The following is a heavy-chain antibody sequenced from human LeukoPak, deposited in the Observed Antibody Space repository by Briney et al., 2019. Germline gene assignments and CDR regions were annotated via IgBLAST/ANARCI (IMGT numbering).Heavy chain of an antibody. Sequence: ASVKVSCKASGYTFTSYGINWVRQATGQGLEWMGWMNPNSGNTGFAQKFQGRVTMTRNTSISTAYMELSSLISEDTAVYYCARGKLAGSPRYGMDVWGQGATVTVSS. V-gene: IGHV1-8*01. CDR3: ARGKLAGSPRYGMDV. J-gene: IGHJ6*02. CDR2: MNPNSGNT. D-gene: IGHD1-26*01. CDR1: GYTFTSYG.